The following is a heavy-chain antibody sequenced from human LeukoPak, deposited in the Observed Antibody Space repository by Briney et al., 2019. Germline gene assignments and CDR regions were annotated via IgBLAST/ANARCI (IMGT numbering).Heavy chain of an antibody. V-gene: IGHV1-24*01. J-gene: IGHJ4*02. CDR2: FDPEVDET. Sequence: ASVKVSCKVSGYTLTELSMHWVRQAPGKGLEWMGGFDPEVDETIYAPKFQGRVTMTEDTSTDTAYMELSSLRSEDTAVYYCRIAAAGNIDYWGQGTLVSVSS. D-gene: IGHD6-13*01. CDR3: RIAAAGNIDY. CDR1: GYTLTELS.